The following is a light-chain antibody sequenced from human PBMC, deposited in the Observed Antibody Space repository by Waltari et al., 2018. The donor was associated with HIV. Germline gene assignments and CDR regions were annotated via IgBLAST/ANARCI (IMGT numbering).Light chain of an antibody. CDR2: RTS. CDR1: QSVGSSF. CDR3: QQYSTSTGYT. V-gene: IGKV3-20*01. Sequence: EIVLTQSPGTLSLSPGQRATLSCGASQSVGSSFLAWYQQKPGQAPRLLIYRTSTGATGTPDRFNGSWSGTDFILTISRLEPADSAVYYCQQYSTSTGYTFGQGTKLEIK. J-gene: IGKJ2*01.